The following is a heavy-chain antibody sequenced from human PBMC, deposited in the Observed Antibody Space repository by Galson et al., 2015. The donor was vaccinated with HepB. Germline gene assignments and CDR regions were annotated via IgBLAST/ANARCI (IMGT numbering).Heavy chain of an antibody. CDR1: GFTFSSYW. D-gene: IGHD3-9*01. CDR3: ARDRVPGYYKHYDHYGMDV. CDR2: ISSGSSTV. Sequence: SLRLSCAASGFTFSSYWMTWVRQAPGKGLEWVSYISSGSSTVHYVDSVKGRFTISRDNAKNSLYLQMNSLRDEDTAVYYCARDRVPGYYKHYDHYGMDVWGQGTTVTVSS. V-gene: IGHV3-48*02. J-gene: IGHJ6*02.